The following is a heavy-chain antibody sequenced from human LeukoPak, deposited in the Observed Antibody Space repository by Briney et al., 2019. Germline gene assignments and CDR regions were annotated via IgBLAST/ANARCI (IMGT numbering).Heavy chain of an antibody. D-gene: IGHD3-22*01. V-gene: IGHV3-21*01. J-gene: IGHJ4*02. CDR3: ARARVGDIVVVITPHAFDG. CDR2: ISSSSSYK. Sequence: PGGSLRLSCAASGFTFGTYSMNWVRQAPGKGLEWVSFISSSSSYKYYADSVKGRFTISRDNAKNSLYLQMNSLRAEDTAVYYCARARVGDIVVVITPHAFDGWGQGTLVTVSS. CDR1: GFTFGTYS.